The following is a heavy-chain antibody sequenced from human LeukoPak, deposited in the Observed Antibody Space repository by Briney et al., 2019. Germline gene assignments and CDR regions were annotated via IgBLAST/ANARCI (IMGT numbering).Heavy chain of an antibody. CDR1: GYTFTRYY. V-gene: IGHV1-8*01. J-gene: IGHJ4*02. D-gene: IGHD5-24*01. Sequence: ASVKVSCKASGYTFTRYYMHWVRQATGQGLEWMGWMNPNSGNTGYAQKFQGRVTMTRNTSISTAYMELRSLRSDDTAVYYCARRAMATITPFDYWGQGTLVTVSS. CDR2: MNPNSGNT. CDR3: ARRAMATITPFDY.